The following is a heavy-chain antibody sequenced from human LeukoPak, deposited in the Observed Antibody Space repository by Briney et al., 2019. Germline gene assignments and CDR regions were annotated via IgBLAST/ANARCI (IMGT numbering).Heavy chain of an antibody. CDR1: GFSFSDYD. J-gene: IGHJ4*02. Sequence: GGSLRLSCAASGFSFSDYDIHWVRLAPGKGLEWVTFIRYDGSNTYAESVKGRFTISRDNSKNTLYLQMNSLRAEDTAVYYCARVRDYLYYFDYWGQGTLVTVSS. D-gene: IGHD3-10*01. CDR3: ARVRDYLYYFDY. CDR2: IRYDGSNT. V-gene: IGHV3-30*02.